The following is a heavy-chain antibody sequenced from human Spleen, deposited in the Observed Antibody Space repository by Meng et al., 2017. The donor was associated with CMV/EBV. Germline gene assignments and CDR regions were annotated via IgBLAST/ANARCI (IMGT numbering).Heavy chain of an antibody. CDR2: LSTYNGNT. CDR1: GYTFSHFG. V-gene: IGHV1-18*01. CDR3: ARGEKLSGRSYKPPPGD. J-gene: IGHJ4*02. D-gene: IGHD1-26*01. Sequence: ASVKVSCKASGYTFSHFGITWIRQAPGQGLEWMGWLSTYNGNTYYAQQFQDRVTMTTDTSTSTAYMELRSLRSDDTAVYYCARGEKLSGRSYKPPPGDWGQGSLVTVSS.